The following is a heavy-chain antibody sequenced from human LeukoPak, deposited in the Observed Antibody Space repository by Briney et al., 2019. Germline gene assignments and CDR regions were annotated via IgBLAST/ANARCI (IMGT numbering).Heavy chain of an antibody. Sequence: GGSLRLSCAASGFTFSNYAMRWVRQAPGKGLEWVSVISCSGDSTYYADSVKGRFTISRDNSKNTLYLQMNSLRAEDTAVYYCARRSGIAVAGAFDYWGQGTLVTVSS. CDR2: ISCSGDST. CDR3: ARRSGIAVAGAFDY. J-gene: IGHJ4*02. D-gene: IGHD6-19*01. V-gene: IGHV3-23*01. CDR1: GFTFSNYA.